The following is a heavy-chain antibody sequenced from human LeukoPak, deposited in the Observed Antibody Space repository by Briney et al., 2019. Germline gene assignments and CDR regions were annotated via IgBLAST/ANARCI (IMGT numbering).Heavy chain of an antibody. CDR1: GGSISSSSYY. CDR3: ARHRDYGHTYNWFDP. CDR2: IYYSGST. V-gene: IGHV4-39*07. J-gene: IGHJ5*02. D-gene: IGHD4-17*01. Sequence: SETLSLTCTVSGGSISSSSYYWGWIRQPPGKGLEWIGSIYYSGSTYYNPSLKSRVTISVDTSKNQFSLKLSSVTAADTAVYYCARHRDYGHTYNWFDPWGQGTLVSVSS.